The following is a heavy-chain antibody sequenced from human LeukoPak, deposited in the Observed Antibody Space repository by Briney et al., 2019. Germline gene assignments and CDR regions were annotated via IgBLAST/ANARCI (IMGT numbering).Heavy chain of an antibody. CDR3: ARVGVATPFDY. J-gene: IGHJ4*02. CDR1: GFTVSSNY. Sequence: GGSLRLSCAASGFTVSSNYMSWVRQAPGKGLEWVSVIYSGGSTYYADSVKGRFTISRDNSKNTLYLQMNSLRAEDTAVYYCARVGVATPFDYWGQGTLVTVSS. D-gene: IGHD5-12*01. V-gene: IGHV3-66*01. CDR2: IYSGGST.